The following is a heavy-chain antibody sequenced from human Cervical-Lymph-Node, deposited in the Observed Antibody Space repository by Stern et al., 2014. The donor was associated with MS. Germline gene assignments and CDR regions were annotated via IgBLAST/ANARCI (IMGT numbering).Heavy chain of an antibody. CDR1: GGSITSSSHY. V-gene: IGHV4-39*01. CDR2: IYYTGET. D-gene: IGHD3-16*01. J-gene: IGHJ6*02. Sequence: QVQLQESGPGLVKPSETLSLTCTVSGGSITSSSHYWGWIRQPPGKGLEWIGNIYYTGETYYNPSLKSRVTISIDPSRDQFSLKRSPVTAADTAVFYCARIAGGYLYYYGMDVWGQGTTVTVSS. CDR3: ARIAGGYLYYYGMDV.